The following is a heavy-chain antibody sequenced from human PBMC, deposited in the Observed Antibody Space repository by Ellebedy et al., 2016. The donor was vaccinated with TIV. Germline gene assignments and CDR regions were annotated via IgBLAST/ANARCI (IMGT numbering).Heavy chain of an antibody. D-gene: IGHD6-19*01. J-gene: IGHJ2*01. V-gene: IGHV3-11*04. CDR2: ISSSGSTI. CDR1: GFTFSDYY. CDR3: VTTQAVAGNGTYWYFDL. Sequence: GESLKISCAASGFTFSDYYMSWIRQAPGKGLEWVSYISSSGSTIYYADSVKGRFTISRDNSKNTLYLQMSSLRAEDTAVYYCVTTQAVAGNGTYWYFDLWGRGTLVTVSS.